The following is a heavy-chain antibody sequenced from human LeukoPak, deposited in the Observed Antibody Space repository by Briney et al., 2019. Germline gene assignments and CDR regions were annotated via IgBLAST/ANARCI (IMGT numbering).Heavy chain of an antibody. D-gene: IGHD5-12*01. CDR3: VRHVDGTTLDT. Sequence: PSETLSLTCSDSGDSTNNNYWSWIRQPPGKGLEWIAQISYSGSTTYNPSLKSRVTTSLDTAKNQFSLKLGSVTASDTAVYYCVRHVDGTTLDTWGQGTLVTVSS. CDR2: ISYSGST. J-gene: IGHJ5*02. V-gene: IGHV4-59*08. CDR1: GDSTNNNY.